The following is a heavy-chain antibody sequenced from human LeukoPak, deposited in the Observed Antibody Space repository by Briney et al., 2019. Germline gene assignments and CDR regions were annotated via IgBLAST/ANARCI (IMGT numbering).Heavy chain of an antibody. V-gene: IGHV3-23*01. J-gene: IGHJ4*02. CDR1: GFTFSSYA. CDR3: AKGAGPYCGTTSCYNDY. D-gene: IGHD2-2*01. CDR2: ISGSGGST. Sequence: GGSLRLSCAASGFTFSSYAMRWVRQAPGKGLEGVPAISGSGGSTYYADSVKGRFTISRDTSKNTLYLQMNSLRAEDRAVYYCAKGAGPYCGTTSCYNDYWGQGTLVTVSS.